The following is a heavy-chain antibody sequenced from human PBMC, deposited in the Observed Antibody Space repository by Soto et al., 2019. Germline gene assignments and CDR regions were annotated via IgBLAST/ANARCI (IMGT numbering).Heavy chain of an antibody. V-gene: IGHV4-59*01. Sequence: TSETLSLTCTVSGGSISSYYWSWIRQPPGKGLEWIGYIYYSGSTNYNPSLKSRVTISVDTSKNQFSLKLSSVTAADTAVYYCARDIAVADPYYGMDVWGQGTTVTVSS. CDR2: IYYSGST. D-gene: IGHD6-19*01. J-gene: IGHJ6*02. CDR3: ARDIAVADPYYGMDV. CDR1: GGSISSYY.